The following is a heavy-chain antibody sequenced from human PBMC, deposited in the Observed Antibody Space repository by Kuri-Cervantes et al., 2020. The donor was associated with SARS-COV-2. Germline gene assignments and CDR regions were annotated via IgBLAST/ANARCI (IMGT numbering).Heavy chain of an antibody. J-gene: IGHJ6*03. D-gene: IGHD3-3*02. CDR2: SNPNSGGP. V-gene: IGHV1-2*02. Sequence: ASVKVSCKASGYIFTGYYMHWVRQAPGQGLEWMGWSNPNSGGPNYAQKLEGRVTMTRDTSISTAYMELSRPRSDDSAVYYCERTFMGYCYMDVWGKGTTVTVSS. CDR3: ERTFMGYCYMDV. CDR1: GYIFTGYY.